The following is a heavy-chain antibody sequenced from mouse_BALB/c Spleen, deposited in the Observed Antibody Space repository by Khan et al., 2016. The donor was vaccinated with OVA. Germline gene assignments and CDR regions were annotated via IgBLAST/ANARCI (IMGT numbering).Heavy chain of an antibody. CDR2: INPSNDYT. D-gene: IGHD2-14*01. J-gene: IGHJ3*01. CDR1: GYTFTSYT. Sequence: QVQLQQSRAELARPGASVKMSCKASGYTFTSYTIHWVRQRPGQAPEWIGHINPSNDYTNYNQNFKDKATLIVDKSSTTAYMQLSSLTSEDSAVYYCVGEGAYHRSDGWFAYWGQGTLVTVSA. CDR3: VGEGAYHRSDGWFAY. V-gene: IGHV1-4*01.